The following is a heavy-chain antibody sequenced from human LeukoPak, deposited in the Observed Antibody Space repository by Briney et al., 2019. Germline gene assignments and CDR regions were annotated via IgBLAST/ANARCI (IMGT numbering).Heavy chain of an antibody. D-gene: IGHD6-19*01. Sequence: ASVKVSCKASGYTFTGYYMHWVRQAPGQGLEWMGWINPNSGGTNYAQKFQGRVTMTRDTSIITAYMELSRLRSDDTAVYYCAGSGPQVAVYDAFDIWGQGTMVTVSS. CDR2: INPNSGGT. CDR1: GYTFTGYY. V-gene: IGHV1-2*02. CDR3: AGSGPQVAVYDAFDI. J-gene: IGHJ3*02.